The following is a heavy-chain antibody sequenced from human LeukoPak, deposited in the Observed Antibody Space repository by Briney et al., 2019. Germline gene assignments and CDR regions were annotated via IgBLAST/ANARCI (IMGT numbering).Heavy chain of an antibody. D-gene: IGHD2-2*01. V-gene: IGHV3-23*01. J-gene: IGHJ4*02. CDR2: ISGSGGST. CDR1: GFTFSSYA. CDR3: ARDDGSPIVVVPAAVDY. Sequence: PGGSLRLSCAASGFTFSSYAMSWVRQAPGKGLEWVSAISGSGGSTYYADSVKGRFTISRDNSKNTLYLQMNSLRAEDTAVYYCARDDGSPIVVVPAAVDYWGQGTLVTVSS.